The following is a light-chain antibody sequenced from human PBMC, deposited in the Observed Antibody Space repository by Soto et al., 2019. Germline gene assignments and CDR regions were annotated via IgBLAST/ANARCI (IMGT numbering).Light chain of an antibody. V-gene: IGLV2-14*01. CDR1: SSDIGAHNS. CDR3: SSYTSRATWV. J-gene: IGLJ3*02. Sequence: QSVLAQRASVSASPGQSITISCTGTSSDIGAHNSVSWYQRHPGEAPKVIIHEVSNRPSGISDRFSGSKSGNTASLTISGLQAEDEAIYYCSSYTSRATWVFGGGTKVTVL. CDR2: EVS.